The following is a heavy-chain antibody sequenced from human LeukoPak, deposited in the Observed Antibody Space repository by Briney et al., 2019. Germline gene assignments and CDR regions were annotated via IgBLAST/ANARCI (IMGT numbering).Heavy chain of an antibody. CDR2: IYPSGST. CDR3: AREKVEMATIDY. Sequence: PSETLSLTCTFSGGSISSYYWSWIRQPAGKGLEWIGRIYPSGSTNYSPSLKSRVTMSVDTSKNQFSLKVSSVTAADTAVYYCAREKVEMATIDYWGQGTLVTVSS. V-gene: IGHV4-4*07. J-gene: IGHJ4*02. CDR1: GGSISSYY. D-gene: IGHD5-24*01.